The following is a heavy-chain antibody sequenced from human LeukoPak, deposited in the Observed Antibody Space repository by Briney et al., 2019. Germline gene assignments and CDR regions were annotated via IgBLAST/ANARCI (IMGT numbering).Heavy chain of an antibody. CDR3: ARGNSVTTSRGIRYNWFDP. Sequence: SETLSLTCAVYGGSFSGYYWSWIRQPPGKGLEWIGEINHSGSTNYNPSLKSRVTISVDTSKNQFSLKLSSVTAADTAVYYCARGNSVTTSRGIRYNWFDPWGQGTLVTVSS. V-gene: IGHV4-34*01. CDR1: GGSFSGYY. J-gene: IGHJ5*02. D-gene: IGHD4-17*01. CDR2: INHSGST.